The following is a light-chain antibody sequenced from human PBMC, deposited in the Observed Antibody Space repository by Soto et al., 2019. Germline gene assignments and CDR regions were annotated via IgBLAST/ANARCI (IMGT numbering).Light chain of an antibody. Sequence: QSALTQPRSVSASPGQSVTISCTGTSSDVGNYNYVSWYQQHPGKAPKLMIYDVNKWPSGVPDRFSGSKSGNTASLTISGLQAEDEADYYCCSYAGSYTVVFGGGTQLTVL. V-gene: IGLV2-11*01. CDR2: DVN. CDR1: SSDVGNYNY. J-gene: IGLJ2*01. CDR3: CSYAGSYTVV.